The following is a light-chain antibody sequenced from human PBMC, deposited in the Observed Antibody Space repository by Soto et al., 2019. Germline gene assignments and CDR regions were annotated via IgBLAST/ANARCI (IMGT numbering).Light chain of an antibody. CDR1: QSVSSN. J-gene: IGKJ2*01. CDR2: GAS. Sequence: EIVMTQSPATLSVSPGERATLSCRASQSVSSNLAWYQQKPGQAPRLLIYGASTRATGIPARFSGSGSGTEFTLTISSLQSEDFAVYYCQQYNGYPYTFGRGTKLEI. V-gene: IGKV3-15*01. CDR3: QQYNGYPYT.